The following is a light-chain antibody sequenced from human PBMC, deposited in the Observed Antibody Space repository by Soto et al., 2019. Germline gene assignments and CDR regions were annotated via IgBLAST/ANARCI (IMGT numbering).Light chain of an antibody. CDR2: EAT. CDR3: CSYAGTSSWV. Sequence: QSALTQPASVSGSPGQSITISCTGTSSNIGSYNFVSWYQQRPGRAPKLMIFEATNRPSGVPPRFSGSKSGNTASLTISGLQAEDEADYYCCSYAGTSSWVFGGGTQLTVL. V-gene: IGLV2-23*01. CDR1: SSNIGSYNF. J-gene: IGLJ3*02.